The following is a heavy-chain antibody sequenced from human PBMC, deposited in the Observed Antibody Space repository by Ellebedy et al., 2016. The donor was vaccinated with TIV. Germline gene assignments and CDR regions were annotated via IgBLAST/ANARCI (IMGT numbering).Heavy chain of an antibody. V-gene: IGHV1-18*01. CDR2: ISAYNGHR. CDR3: ASAGGSTGYPPAH. J-gene: IGHJ4*02. CDR1: GYTFISYG. D-gene: IGHD5-18*01. Sequence: AASVKVSCKTSGYTFISYGISWVRQAPGQGLEWLGWISAYNGHRLYAQSLQVRVTMTTDTSTSTAYMELRSLRSDDTAKYYGASAGGSTGYPPAHWGQGTLVTVSS.